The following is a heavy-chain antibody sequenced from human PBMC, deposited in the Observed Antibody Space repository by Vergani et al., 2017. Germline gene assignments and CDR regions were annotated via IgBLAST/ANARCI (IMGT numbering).Heavy chain of an antibody. CDR2: IYHSGST. CDR3: ARLVFGDSYFDD. D-gene: IGHD2-8*02. Sequence: QVRLQESGPGLVKPSETLSLTCTVSGYSISSGYYWGWIRQPPGKGLEWIGSIYHSGSTYYNPSLKSRVTISVDTSKNQFSLKLSSVTAADTALYYCARLVFGDSYFDDWGQGTLVTVSS. J-gene: IGHJ4*02. V-gene: IGHV4-38-2*02. CDR1: GYSISSGYY.